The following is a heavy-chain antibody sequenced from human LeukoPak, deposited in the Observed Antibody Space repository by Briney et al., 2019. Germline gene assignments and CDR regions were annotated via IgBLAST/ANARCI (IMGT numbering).Heavy chain of an antibody. CDR1: GYSISSGYY. D-gene: IGHD1-26*01. CDR3: ARGQSGRYGHYYYYMDV. CDR2: IYHSGST. V-gene: IGHV4-38-2*02. Sequence: PSETLSPTCTVSGYSISSGYYWGWIRQPPGEGLEWIGSIYHSGSTYYNPSLKGRVTISVDTSKNQFSPKLSSVTAADTAVYYCARGQSGRYGHYYYYMDVWGKGTTVTVSS. J-gene: IGHJ6*03.